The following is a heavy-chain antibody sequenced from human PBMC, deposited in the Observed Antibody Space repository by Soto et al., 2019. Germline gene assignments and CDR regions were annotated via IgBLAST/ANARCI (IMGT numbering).Heavy chain of an antibody. CDR2: IHYSGST. D-gene: IGHD2-2*01. V-gene: IGHV4-59*01. Sequence: QVQLQESGPGLVKPSETLSLTCTVSGGSISSYYWSWIRQSPGKGLEWIGYIHYSGSTKSNPSLKSRVTISVDTSRNQVSLKLSSVTAADSAVYFCARARYQLLHPYYYGMDVWGQGTTVTVS. CDR1: GGSISSYY. CDR3: ARARYQLLHPYYYGMDV. J-gene: IGHJ6*02.